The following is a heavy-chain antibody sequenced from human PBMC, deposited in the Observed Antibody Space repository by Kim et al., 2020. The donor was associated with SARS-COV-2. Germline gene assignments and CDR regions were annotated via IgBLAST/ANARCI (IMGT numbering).Heavy chain of an antibody. J-gene: IGHJ4*02. CDR2: IYHSGST. CDR1: GGSISSSNW. V-gene: IGHV4-4*02. CDR3: ARVVFGVVKKGYYFDY. D-gene: IGHD3-3*01. Sequence: SETLSLTCAVSGGSISSSNWWSWVRQPPGKGLEWIGEIYHSGSTNYNPSLKSRVTISVDKSKNQFSLKLSSVTAADTAVYYCARVVFGVVKKGYYFDYWGQGTLVTVSS.